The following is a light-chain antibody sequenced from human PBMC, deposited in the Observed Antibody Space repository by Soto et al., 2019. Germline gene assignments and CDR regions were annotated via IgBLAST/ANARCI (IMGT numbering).Light chain of an antibody. V-gene: IGLV2-23*02. CDR1: SSNVGNFNV. Sequence: QSALTQPASVSGSPGQSITISCTGTSSNVGNFNVVSWYQQHPGKAPKVIIFDVSDRPSGVSNRFSGSKSGNTASLTISGLQAEDEADYYCCSYAGSGTNVFGTGTKVTVL. J-gene: IGLJ1*01. CDR3: CSYAGSGTNV. CDR2: DVS.